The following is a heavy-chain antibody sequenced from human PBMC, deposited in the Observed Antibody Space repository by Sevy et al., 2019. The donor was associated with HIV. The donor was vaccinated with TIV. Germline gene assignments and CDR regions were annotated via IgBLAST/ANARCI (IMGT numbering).Heavy chain of an antibody. J-gene: IGHJ4*02. CDR3: ARDTTTRPRVLDY. V-gene: IGHV4-59*01. CDR1: GGSISSYF. CDR2: IYFTGNT. Sequence: SETLSLTCSVSGGSISSYFWTWVRQSPGKGLEWIDNIYFTGNTDYCPSLKSRVTLSLDTSMSQFSLTLKSVTAADTSICFCARDTTTRPRVLDYWGQGTLVTVSS. D-gene: IGHD1-1*01.